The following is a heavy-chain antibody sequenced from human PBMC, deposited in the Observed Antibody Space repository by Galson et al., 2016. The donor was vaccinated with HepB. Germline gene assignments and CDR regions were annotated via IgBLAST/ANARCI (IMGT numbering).Heavy chain of an antibody. D-gene: IGHD3-16*01. Sequence: SLRLSCAASGFSLRTYEMSWVRQAPGKGLEWVSYISGSGNTIHYADSVKGRFTTSRDYAKNSVFLQMNSLRDEDTAVYYCARDWVVMMVPEEDAFDMWGQGTMVIVSS. CDR2: ISGSGNTI. CDR3: ARDWVVMMVPEEDAFDM. V-gene: IGHV3-48*03. J-gene: IGHJ3*02. CDR1: GFSLRTYE.